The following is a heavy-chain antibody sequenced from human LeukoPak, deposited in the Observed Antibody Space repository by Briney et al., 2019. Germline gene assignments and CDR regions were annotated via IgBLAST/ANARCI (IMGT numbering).Heavy chain of an antibody. CDR3: ARSPTSSGWYADVFDV. D-gene: IGHD6-19*01. J-gene: IGHJ3*01. V-gene: IGHV2-5*01. Sequence: SGPTLVNPTQTLTLTCMFSGFSLSTSGVGVGWIRQPPGKALEWLAVIYWNDDKRYSPSLKSRLTITKDTSKNQVVLTMTNMDPIDTATYYCARSPTSSGWYADVFDVWGQGTVVTVSS. CDR2: IYWNDDK. CDR1: GFSLSTSGVG.